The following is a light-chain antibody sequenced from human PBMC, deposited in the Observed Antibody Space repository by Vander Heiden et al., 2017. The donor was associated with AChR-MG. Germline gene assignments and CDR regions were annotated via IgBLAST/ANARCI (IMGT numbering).Light chain of an antibody. J-gene: IGKJ1*01. CDR3: QQSDSTFRT. CDR2: AAS. Sequence: DIQMTQSPSSLSASVGDSVTIICRASEDVTNFLNWYQQRPGKAPNLLIYAASTLQSGVPSRFSGSGSGTEFTLTISSLQPDDFATYYCQQSDSTFRTFGQGTKVEVK. V-gene: IGKV1-39*01. CDR1: EDVTNF.